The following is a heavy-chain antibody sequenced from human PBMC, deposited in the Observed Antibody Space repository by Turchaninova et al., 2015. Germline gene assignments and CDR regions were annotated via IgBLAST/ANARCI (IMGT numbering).Heavy chain of an antibody. J-gene: IGHJ3*02. Sequence: QLQLQESGSGLVKPSPPLSLTCAVSGGSISRGGSSGSWIRQPPGKGLEWLGYMYQSGSTYYNPSLKSRVTISGDRSKNQFSLEVSSVTAADTAIYYCARKTTDDDSFDIWGQGTLVTVSS. CDR1: GGSISRGGSS. D-gene: IGHD4-17*01. V-gene: IGHV4-30-2*01. CDR2: MYQSGST. CDR3: ARKTTDDDSFDI.